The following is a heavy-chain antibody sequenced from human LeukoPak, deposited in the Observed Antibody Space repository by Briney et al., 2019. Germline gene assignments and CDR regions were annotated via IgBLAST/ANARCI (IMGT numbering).Heavy chain of an antibody. Sequence: ASVTVSCTASGYTFTGYYMHWVRQAPGQGLEWMGWINPNSGGTEYAQKFQGRVTLTRDTSISTAYMELSRLRSDDTAVYYCASFYAPDRGIESQNLVTVYWGQGTLVSVSS. D-gene: IGHD2/OR15-2a*01. V-gene: IGHV1-2*02. J-gene: IGHJ4*02. CDR3: ASFYAPDRGIESQNLVTVY. CDR2: INPNSGGT. CDR1: GYTFTGYY.